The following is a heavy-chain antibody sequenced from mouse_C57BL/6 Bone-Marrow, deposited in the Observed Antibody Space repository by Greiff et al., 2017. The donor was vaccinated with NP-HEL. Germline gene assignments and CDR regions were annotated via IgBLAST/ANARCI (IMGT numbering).Heavy chain of an antibody. CDR1: GFNIKDDY. V-gene: IGHV14-4*01. D-gene: IGHD4-1*01. CDR2: IDPENGDT. CDR3: TRNWAWFAY. J-gene: IGHJ3*01. Sequence: DVKLQESGAELVRPGASVKLSCTASGFNIKDDYMHWVKQRPEQGLEWIGWIDPENGDTEYASKFQGKATITADTSSNTAYLQLSSLTSEDTAGYYCTRNWAWFAYWGQGTLVTVSA.